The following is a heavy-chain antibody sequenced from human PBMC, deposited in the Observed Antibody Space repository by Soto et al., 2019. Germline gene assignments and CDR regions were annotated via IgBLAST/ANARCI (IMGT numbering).Heavy chain of an antibody. Sequence: PGGSLRLSCAATGFTFSSYAMSWVRQAPGKGLEWVSVISGSGGGTYYADSVKGRFTISRDKSKNTLYLQVNSLRVEDTAVFYCAKTAAARPNRYLVSWGQGTLVTVSS. CDR2: ISGSGGGT. J-gene: IGHJ4*02. D-gene: IGHD6-6*01. V-gene: IGHV3-23*01. CDR3: AKTAAARPNRYLVS. CDR1: GFTFSSYA.